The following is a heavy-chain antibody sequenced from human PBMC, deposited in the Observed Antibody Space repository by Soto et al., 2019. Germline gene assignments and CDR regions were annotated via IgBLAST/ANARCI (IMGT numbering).Heavy chain of an antibody. CDR2: ISGDGINT. D-gene: IGHD3-10*01. Sequence: QIQLVESGGDVVQPGRSLRLSCAASGFNFGFFGMHWVRQAPGKGLEWVAFISGDGINTHYADSVRGRFTLSRDYSKKTMYLQMATLREDDTALYYCARGNLSFDFDSWGQGTLVTVSS. CDR3: ARGNLSFDFDS. V-gene: IGHV3-30*03. J-gene: IGHJ4*02. CDR1: GFNFGFFG.